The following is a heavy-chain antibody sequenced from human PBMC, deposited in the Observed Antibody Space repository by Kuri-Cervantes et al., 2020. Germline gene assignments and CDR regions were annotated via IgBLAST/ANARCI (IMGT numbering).Heavy chain of an antibody. CDR3: ESERGGGSGKFDY. V-gene: IGHV1-46*01. D-gene: IGHD1-26*01. J-gene: IGHJ4*02. CDR1: GYTFTSYY. CDR2: INPSGGST. Sequence: ASVKVSCKASGYTFTSYYMHWVRQAPGQGLEWMGIINPSGGSTSYAQKFQGRVTMTTDTSTSTAYMELRSLRSDDTAVYYCESERGGGSGKFDYWGQGTLVTVSS.